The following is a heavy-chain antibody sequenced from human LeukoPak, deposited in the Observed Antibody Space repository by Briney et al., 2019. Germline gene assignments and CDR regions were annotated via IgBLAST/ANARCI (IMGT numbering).Heavy chain of an antibody. V-gene: IGHV1-2*04. CDR3: ARDRDSSGSRLDV. CDR1: GYTFTGHY. CDR2: INPNSGGT. Sequence: GASVKVSCKASGYTFTGHYMHWVRQAPGQGLEWMGWINPNSGGTNYAQKFQGWVTMTRDTSISTAYMELSRLRSDDTAVYYCARDRDSSGSRLDVWGQGTTVTVSS. D-gene: IGHD3-22*01. J-gene: IGHJ6*02.